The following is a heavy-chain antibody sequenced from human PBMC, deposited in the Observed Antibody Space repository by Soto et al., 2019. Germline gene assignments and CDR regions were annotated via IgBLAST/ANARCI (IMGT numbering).Heavy chain of an antibody. J-gene: IGHJ6*02. CDR1: GGTFSKYS. Sequence: QVRLVQSGAEVKKPGSSEKVSCKVSGGTFSKYSLSWVRQTPGQGLERMGGITPFVDTSNYAQRFLGRVTITADKPTNTAFLEVRGLKSEDTALYFCASTSYCNGSSCYSRHYYGLDVWGQGTTVTVSS. V-gene: IGHV1-69*06. CDR2: ITPFVDTS. D-gene: IGHD2-21*01. CDR3: ASTSYCNGSSCYSRHYYGLDV.